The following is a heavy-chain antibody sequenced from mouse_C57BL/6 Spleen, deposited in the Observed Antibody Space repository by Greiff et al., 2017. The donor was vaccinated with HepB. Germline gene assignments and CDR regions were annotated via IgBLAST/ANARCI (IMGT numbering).Heavy chain of an antibody. CDR3: TTRVYYYGSSYWYFDV. V-gene: IGHV14-1*01. J-gene: IGHJ1*03. CDR2: IDPEDGDT. Sequence: EVQVVESGAELVRPGASVKLSCTASGFNIKDYYMHWVKQRPEQGLEWIGRIDPEDGDTEYAPKFQGKATMTADTSSNTAYLQLSSLTSEDTAVYYCTTRVYYYGSSYWYFDVWGTGTTVTVSS. CDR1: GFNIKDYY. D-gene: IGHD1-1*01.